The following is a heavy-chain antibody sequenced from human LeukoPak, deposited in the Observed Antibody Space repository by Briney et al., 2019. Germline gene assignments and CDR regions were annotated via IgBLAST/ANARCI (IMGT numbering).Heavy chain of an antibody. CDR2: ISADGGDT. J-gene: IGHJ4*02. CDR3: SIGAAGRDCSSTTSYR. Sequence: PGGSLRLSCAASGFTFTSYSMAWVRQAPGKGLEWVSAISADGGDTYYADSVKGRFTISTDNPKNTPFLQMSSLRVEDTAVYYCSIGAAGRDCSSTTSYRWGQGTLVTVSS. V-gene: IGHV3-23*01. CDR1: GFTFTSYS. D-gene: IGHD2-2*01.